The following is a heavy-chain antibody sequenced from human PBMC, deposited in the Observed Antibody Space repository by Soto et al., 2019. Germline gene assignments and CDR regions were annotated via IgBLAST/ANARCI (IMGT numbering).Heavy chain of an antibody. CDR3: ARDDVLCDVGSCYGVPLDV. CDR2: MNPNSGNT. Sequence: GASVKVSCKASGYTFTSYDINWVRQTTGQGLEWMGWMNPNSGNTGYAQKFQGRVTMTRNTSISTAYMELSSLRSEDTAVYYCARDDVLCDVGSCYGVPLDVWGKATTVTVSS. CDR1: GYTFTSYD. D-gene: IGHD2-15*01. V-gene: IGHV1-8*01. J-gene: IGHJ6*04.